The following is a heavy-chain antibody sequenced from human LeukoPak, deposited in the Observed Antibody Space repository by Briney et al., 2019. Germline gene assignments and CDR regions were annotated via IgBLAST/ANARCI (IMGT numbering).Heavy chain of an antibody. J-gene: IGHJ4*01. D-gene: IGHD1-14*01. CDR3: AKDRDRTGEYYFDC. Sequence: GGSLRLSCAASGFIFSSYGVHWVRQAPGKGLEWVAVISYDGSNKYYADSVKGRFTISRDNSKNTLYLQMNSLRAEDTAVYYFAKDRDRTGEYYFDCWGHGTLVTVSS. V-gene: IGHV3-30*18. CDR2: ISYDGSNK. CDR1: GFIFSSYG.